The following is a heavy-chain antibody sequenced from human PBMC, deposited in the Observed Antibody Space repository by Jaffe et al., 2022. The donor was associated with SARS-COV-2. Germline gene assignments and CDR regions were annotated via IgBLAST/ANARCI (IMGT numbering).Heavy chain of an antibody. J-gene: IGHJ5*02. CDR1: GFSLSNARMG. CDR3: ARILTMGSGWYKGDPRWFDP. Sequence: QVTLKESGPVLVKPTETLTLTCTVSGFSLSNARMGVSWIRQPPGKALEWLAHIFSNDEKSYSTSLKSRLTISKDTSKSQVVLTMTNMDPVDTATYYCARILTMGSGWYKGDPRWFDPWGQGTLVTVSS. D-gene: IGHD6-19*01. V-gene: IGHV2-26*01. CDR2: IFSNDEK.